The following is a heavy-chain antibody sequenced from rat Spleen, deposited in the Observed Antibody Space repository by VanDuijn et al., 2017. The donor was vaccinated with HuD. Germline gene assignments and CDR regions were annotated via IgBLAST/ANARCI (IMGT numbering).Heavy chain of an antibody. CDR1: GYSITSNYR. D-gene: IGHD1-6*01. Sequence: EVQLQESGPGLVKPSQSLSLTCSVTGYSITSNYRWNWIRKFPGNKLEWMGYINNAGSTNYNPSLTSRISISRGTSENQFFLQVNSVTTEDTGTYYCVRPEYYGLPSVMDAWGQGASVTVSS. V-gene: IGHV3-3*01. CDR2: INNAGST. J-gene: IGHJ4*01. CDR3: VRPEYYGLPSVMDA.